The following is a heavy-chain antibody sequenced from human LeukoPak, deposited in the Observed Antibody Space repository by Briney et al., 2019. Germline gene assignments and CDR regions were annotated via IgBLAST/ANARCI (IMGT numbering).Heavy chain of an antibody. CDR2: ISGSGGST. J-gene: IGHJ4*02. D-gene: IGHD3/OR15-3a*01. V-gene: IGHV3-23*01. CDR1: GFTFSSYA. CDR3: TRGNFGLAPNFDY. Sequence: PGGSLRLSCAASGFTFSSYAMSWVRQAPGKGLEWVSAISGSGGSTYYADSVKGRFTISRDNSKNTLYLQMNSLRPEDTAVYYCTRGNFGLAPNFDYWGQGTLVTVSS.